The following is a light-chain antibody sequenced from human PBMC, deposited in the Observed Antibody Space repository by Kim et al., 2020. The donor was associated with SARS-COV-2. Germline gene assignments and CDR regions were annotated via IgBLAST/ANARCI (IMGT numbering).Light chain of an antibody. CDR2: GAS. V-gene: IGKV3-20*01. CDR1: QSVSSNS. Sequence: LSPGERATPSCRASQSVSSNSLGWYQQRRGQAPRLLIYGASSRATGIPDRFSGSGSGRDFSLTISRLEPEDFAVYYCQQYGRSPYTFGQGTKLEI. CDR3: QQYGRSPYT. J-gene: IGKJ2*01.